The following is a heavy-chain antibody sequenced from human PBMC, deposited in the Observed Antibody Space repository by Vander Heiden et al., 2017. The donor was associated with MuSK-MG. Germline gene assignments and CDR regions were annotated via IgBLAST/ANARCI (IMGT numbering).Heavy chain of an antibody. CDR3: ARDRPYCSGGSCYSGY. CDR1: GFTVSSNY. CDR2: IYSGGST. V-gene: IGHV3-66*01. Sequence: EVQLVESGGGLVQPVGSLRLSCAASGFTVSSNYMSWVRQAPGKGLEWVSVIYSGGSTYYADSVKGRFTISRDNSKNTRYLQMNSMRAEDTAVYYCARDRPYCSGGSCYSGYWGEGTLVTVSS. J-gene: IGHJ4*02. D-gene: IGHD2-15*01.